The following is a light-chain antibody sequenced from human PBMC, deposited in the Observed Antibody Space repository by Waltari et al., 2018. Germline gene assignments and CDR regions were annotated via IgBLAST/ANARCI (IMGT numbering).Light chain of an antibody. Sequence: EIVLTQSPATMSLSPGERATLYCRASQSVSSYLAWYQQKPGQAPRLLIHDASNRATGIPARFSGSGSGTDFTLTISSLEPEDFAVYYCQQRSNWPTITFGQGTRLEIK. CDR2: DAS. CDR3: QQRSNWPTIT. V-gene: IGKV3-11*01. J-gene: IGKJ5*01. CDR1: QSVSSY.